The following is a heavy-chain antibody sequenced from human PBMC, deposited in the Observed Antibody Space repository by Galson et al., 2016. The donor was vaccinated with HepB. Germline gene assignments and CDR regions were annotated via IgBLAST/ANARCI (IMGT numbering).Heavy chain of an antibody. D-gene: IGHD6-13*01. V-gene: IGHV3-33*01. CDR3: AREFKIAAPGVLDY. CDR1: GFTFSSYG. J-gene: IGHJ4*02. Sequence: SLRLSCAASGFTFSSYGMHWVRQAPGKGLEWVAVIWYDGSNKYYGDSVKGRFTISRDNSKNTLYLQMNCLRAEDTAVYYCAREFKIAAPGVLDYWGQGTLVTVSS. CDR2: IWYDGSNK.